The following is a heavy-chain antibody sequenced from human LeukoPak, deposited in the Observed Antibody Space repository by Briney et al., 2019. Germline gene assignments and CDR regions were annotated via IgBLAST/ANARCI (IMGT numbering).Heavy chain of an antibody. Sequence: GGSLRLSCGASGXTFSSYTMIWVRQAPGKGLEWVSSISSGSNSIYYADSVEGRFTISRDNATKSLYLQMNSLRAEDTSVYYCATEGRSTTPGYWGQGTLVTVSS. D-gene: IGHD2-2*01. J-gene: IGHJ4*02. CDR2: ISSGSNSI. CDR1: GXTFSSYT. CDR3: ATEGRSTTPGY. V-gene: IGHV3-21*01.